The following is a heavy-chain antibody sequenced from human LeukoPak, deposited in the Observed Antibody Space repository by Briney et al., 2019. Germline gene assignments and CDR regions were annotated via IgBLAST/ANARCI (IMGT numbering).Heavy chain of an antibody. CDR2: INHSGST. V-gene: IGHV4-34*01. CDR3: ARGIEVVAARGWFDP. Sequence: SETLSLTCAVYGGSFNDYYWSWIRQPPGKGLEWIGEINHSGSTNYDPSLKSRVTISVDTSKNHFSLKLSSVTAADTAVYYCARGIEVVAARGWFDPWGQGTLVTVSS. CDR1: GGSFNDYY. D-gene: IGHD2-15*01. J-gene: IGHJ5*02.